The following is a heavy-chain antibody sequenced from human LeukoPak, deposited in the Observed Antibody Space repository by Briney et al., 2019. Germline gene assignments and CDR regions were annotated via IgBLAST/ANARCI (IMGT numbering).Heavy chain of an antibody. Sequence: GGSLRLSCAASGFTFSSYSMNWVRQAPGKGLEWVSSISSSSSYIYYADSVKGRFTISRGNAKNSLYLQMNSLRAEDTAVYYCARDSQGVAARSFDYWGQGTLVTVSS. D-gene: IGHD6-6*01. J-gene: IGHJ4*02. V-gene: IGHV3-21*01. CDR2: ISSSSSYI. CDR1: GFTFSSYS. CDR3: ARDSQGVAARSFDY.